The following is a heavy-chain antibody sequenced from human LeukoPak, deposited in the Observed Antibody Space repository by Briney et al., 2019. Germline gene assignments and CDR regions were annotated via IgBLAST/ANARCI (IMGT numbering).Heavy chain of an antibody. CDR1: GGSFSGYY. D-gene: IGHD3-16*01. J-gene: IGHJ4*02. CDR2: INHSGST. V-gene: IGHV4-34*01. Sequence: SETLSLTCAVYGGSFSGYYWSWIRQPPGKGLEWIGEINHSGSTNYNPSLKSRVTISVDTSKNQFSLKLSSVTAADTAVYYCARAGPLWSSDYIHPFDYWGQETLVTVSS. CDR3: ARAGPLWSSDYIHPFDY.